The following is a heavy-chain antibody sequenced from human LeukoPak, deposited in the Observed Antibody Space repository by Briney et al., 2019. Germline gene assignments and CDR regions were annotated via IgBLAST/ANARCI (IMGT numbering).Heavy chain of an antibody. CDR3: AREWDTIFGVVSEGNWFDP. CDR2: INPNSGGT. Sequence: VASVKVSCKASGYTFTGYYMHWVRQAPGQGLEWMGWINPNSGGTNYAQKFQGRVTMTRDASISTAYMELSRLRSDDTAVYYCAREWDTIFGVVSEGNWFDPWGQGTLVTVSS. CDR1: GYTFTGYY. D-gene: IGHD3-3*01. J-gene: IGHJ5*02. V-gene: IGHV1-2*02.